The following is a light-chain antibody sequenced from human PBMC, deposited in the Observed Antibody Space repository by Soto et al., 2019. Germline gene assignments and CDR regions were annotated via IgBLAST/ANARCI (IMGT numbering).Light chain of an antibody. J-gene: IGKJ4*01. CDR1: QSVSTN. CDR2: GAS. CDR3: QQYNNWPLT. V-gene: IGKV3-15*01. Sequence: EVVVTQSPATLSVSPGERVTLSCRASQSVSTNLAWYQQKPGQAPRHLISGASTRATDIPARFSGSGSGTEFTLTISSLQSEDLAVYYCQQYNNWPLTFGGGTKVETK.